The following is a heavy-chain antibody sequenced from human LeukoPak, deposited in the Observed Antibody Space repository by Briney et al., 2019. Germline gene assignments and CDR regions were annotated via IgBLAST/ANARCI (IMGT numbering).Heavy chain of an antibody. CDR2: INPSGGST. CDR1: GYTFTSYF. J-gene: IGHJ4*02. V-gene: IGHV1-46*01. D-gene: IGHD4-17*01. CDR3: AREGLYGDYVWSLDY. Sequence: ASVKVSCKASGYTFTSYFIHWVRQAPGQGLEWMGIINPSGGSTNYAQKFQGRVTMTRDTSTSTVYMELSSLRSEDTAVYYCAREGLYGDYVWSLDYWGQGTLVTVSS.